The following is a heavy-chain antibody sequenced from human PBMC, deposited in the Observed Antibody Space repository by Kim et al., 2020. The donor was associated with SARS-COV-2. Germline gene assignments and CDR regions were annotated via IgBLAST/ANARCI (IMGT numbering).Heavy chain of an antibody. D-gene: IGHD2-15*01. CDR3: ARDKYCSGGRCYGNLDV. CDR1: GFTVSSNF. J-gene: IGHJ2*01. CDR2: IHDSGST. V-gene: IGHV3-66*01. Sequence: GGSLRLSCAASGFTVSSNFMSWARQAPGKGLEWVSVIHDSGSTRYADYVKGRFTISRDSSKNTLYLQMNSLREEDTAVYYCARDKYCSGGRCYGNLDVWGRGILVTVSS.